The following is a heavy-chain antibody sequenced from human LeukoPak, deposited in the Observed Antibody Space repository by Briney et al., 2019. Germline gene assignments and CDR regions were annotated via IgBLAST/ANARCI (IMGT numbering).Heavy chain of an antibody. D-gene: IGHD3-9*01. CDR3: ARALTMLRYFDWLLGPAY. Sequence: ASVKVSCKASGYTFTDHYMHWVRQAPGQGLEWMGWINPNSGDTNYAQKFQGGVTMTRDTSISTAYMELSRLRSDDTAVYYCARALTMLRYFDWLLGPAYWGQGTLVTVSS. CDR2: INPNSGDT. V-gene: IGHV1-2*02. J-gene: IGHJ4*02. CDR1: GYTFTDHY.